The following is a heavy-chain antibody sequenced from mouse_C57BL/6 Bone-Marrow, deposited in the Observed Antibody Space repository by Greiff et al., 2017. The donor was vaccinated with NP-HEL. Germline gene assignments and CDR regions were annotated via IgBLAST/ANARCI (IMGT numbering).Heavy chain of an antibody. D-gene: IGHD1-3*01. J-gene: IGHJ3*01. CDR3: VRENYSGGYVRVAY. CDR2: INPGSGGT. CDR1: GYAFTNYL. Sequence: VQLQQSGAELVRPGTSVKVSCKASGYAFTNYLIEWVKQRPGQGLEWIGVINPGSGGTNYNEKFKGKATLTADKSSRTAYMQLSSLTSEASAVFFCVRENYSGGYVRVAYWGEGTLVSVSA. V-gene: IGHV1-54*01.